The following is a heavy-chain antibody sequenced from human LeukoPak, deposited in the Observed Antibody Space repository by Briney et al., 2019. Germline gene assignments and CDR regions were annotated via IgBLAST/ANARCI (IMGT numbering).Heavy chain of an antibody. CDR2: IYSGGST. J-gene: IGHJ3*02. CDR3: ARGGSYLSAFDI. CDR1: GFTVSSNY. V-gene: IGHV3-53*01. Sequence: GGSLRLSCAASGFTVSSNYMGWVRQAPGKGLEWVSIIYSGGSTFYADSVKGRFTISRDNSKNTLYLQMNSLRAEDTAVYYCARGGSYLSAFDIWGQGTMVTVSS. D-gene: IGHD1-26*01.